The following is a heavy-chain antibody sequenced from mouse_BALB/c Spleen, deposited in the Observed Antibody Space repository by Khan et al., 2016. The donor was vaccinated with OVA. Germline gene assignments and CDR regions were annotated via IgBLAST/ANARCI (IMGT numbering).Heavy chain of an antibody. D-gene: IGHD1-1*01. V-gene: IGHV2-3*01. CDR1: GFSLTSYG. Sequence: QVTLKESGPGLVAPSQSLSITCTVSGFSLTSYGVGWVRQPPGKGLEWLGVIWGDGGTTYHSALISRLSIIKDNSKSQVFLKLNSLQTDDTATYYCVIYYYGRAWFAYWGQGTLVTVSA. J-gene: IGHJ3*01. CDR2: IWGDGGT. CDR3: VIYYYGRAWFAY.